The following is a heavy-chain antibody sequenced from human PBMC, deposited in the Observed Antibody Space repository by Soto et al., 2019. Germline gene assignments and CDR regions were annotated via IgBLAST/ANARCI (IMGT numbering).Heavy chain of an antibody. D-gene: IGHD2-21*02. Sequence: EVQLVESGGGLIQPGGSLRLSCAASGFTISGNYITWVRQAPGKGLEWVSVIFSGDNTFYSDSVKGRFTISRDSSKNTVYLQMNRLGGDDTAVYFCATGLTLPVRPSFDTWGQGTLLTVSS. CDR3: ATGLTLPVRPSFDT. J-gene: IGHJ5*02. CDR2: IFSGDNT. V-gene: IGHV3-53*01. CDR1: GFTISGNY.